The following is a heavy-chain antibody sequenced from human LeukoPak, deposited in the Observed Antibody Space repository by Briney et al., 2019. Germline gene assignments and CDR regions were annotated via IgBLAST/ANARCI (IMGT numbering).Heavy chain of an antibody. CDR3: VAVRSLNWFDP. J-gene: IGHJ5*02. V-gene: IGHV4-31*03. CDR2: IYYSGST. CDR1: GGSISSGGYY. Sequence: PSETLSLTCTVSGGSISSGGYYWSWIRQHPGKGLELIVYIYYSGSTYYNPSLKSRVTISVDTSKNQFSLKLSSVTAADTAVYYCVAVRSLNWFDPWGQGTLVTVSS. D-gene: IGHD2-21*01.